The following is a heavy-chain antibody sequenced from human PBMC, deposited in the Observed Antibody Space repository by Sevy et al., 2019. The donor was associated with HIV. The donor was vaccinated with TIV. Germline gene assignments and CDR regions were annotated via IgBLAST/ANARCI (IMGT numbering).Heavy chain of an antibody. V-gene: IGHV3-21*06. CDR2: ISGRSNYI. CDR3: ARGPPDGSYDYFDY. D-gene: IGHD1-26*01. CDR1: GFTFSSYS. Sequence: GGSLRLSCAASGFTFSSYSMNWVRQAPGKGLEWVSAISGRSNYIYYAESVKGRFIISRDNVKNTLYLQMNSLRADDTAVYYCARGPPDGSYDYFDYWGQGTLVTVSS. J-gene: IGHJ4*02.